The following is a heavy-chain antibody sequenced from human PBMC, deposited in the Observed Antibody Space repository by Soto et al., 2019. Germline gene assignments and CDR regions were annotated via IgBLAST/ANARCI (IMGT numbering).Heavy chain of an antibody. Sequence: GGSLRLSCVASGFTFSSYAMSWVRQAPGKGLEWVSAISGSGGSTYYADSVKGRFTISRDNSKNTLYLQMNSLRAEDTAVYYCAKRYCSSTSCPEINWFDPWGQGTLVTVSS. V-gene: IGHV3-23*01. D-gene: IGHD2-2*01. CDR1: GFTFSSYA. CDR3: AKRYCSSTSCPEINWFDP. J-gene: IGHJ5*02. CDR2: ISGSGGST.